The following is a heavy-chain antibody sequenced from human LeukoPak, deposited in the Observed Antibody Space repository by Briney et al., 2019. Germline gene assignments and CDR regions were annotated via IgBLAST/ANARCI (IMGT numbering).Heavy chain of an antibody. CDR3: ARSIIAAAGTGYFDY. V-gene: IGHV1-69*04. Sequence: SVKVSCKASGGTFSSYAISWVRQAPGQGLEWMGRIIPILGIANYAQKFQGRVTITADKSTSTAYMELSSPRSEDTAVYYCARSIIAAAGTGYFDYWGQGTLVTVSS. CDR2: IIPILGIA. D-gene: IGHD6-13*01. J-gene: IGHJ4*02. CDR1: GGTFSSYA.